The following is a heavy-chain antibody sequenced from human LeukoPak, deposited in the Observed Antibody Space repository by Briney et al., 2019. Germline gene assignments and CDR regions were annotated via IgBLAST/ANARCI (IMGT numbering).Heavy chain of an antibody. J-gene: IGHJ4*02. D-gene: IGHD3-10*01. Sequence: SETLSLTCTVSGGSISSGSYYWSWIRQPAGKGLEWIGRIYTSGSTNYNPSLKSRVTISVDTSKNQFSLKLNSVTAADTAVYYCARVRNNGSGMPDYWGQGTLVTVSS. V-gene: IGHV4-61*02. CDR3: ARVRNNGSGMPDY. CDR2: IYTSGST. CDR1: GGSISSGSYY.